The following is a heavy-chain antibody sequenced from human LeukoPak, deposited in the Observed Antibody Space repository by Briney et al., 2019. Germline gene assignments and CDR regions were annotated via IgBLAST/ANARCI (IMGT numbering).Heavy chain of an antibody. Sequence: PGGSLRLSCAASGFTFSSYWMSWVRQAPGKGLEWVANIKQDGSEKYYVDSVKGRFTISRDNAKNSLYLQMNSLRAEDTAVYYCAREPVQSGVGATPAVSLYYYYYMDVWGKGTTVTVSS. CDR3: AREPVQSGVGATPAVSLYYYYYMDV. V-gene: IGHV3-7*01. J-gene: IGHJ6*03. CDR1: GFTFSSYW. D-gene: IGHD1-26*01. CDR2: IKQDGSEK.